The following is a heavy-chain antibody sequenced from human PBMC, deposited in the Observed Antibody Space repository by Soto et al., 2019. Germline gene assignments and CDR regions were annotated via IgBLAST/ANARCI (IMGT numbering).Heavy chain of an antibody. CDR1: GFTFSSYA. D-gene: IGHD2-21*02. J-gene: IGHJ6*03. Sequence: GGSLRLSCAASGFTFSSYAMSWVRQAPGKGLEWVSAISGSGGSTYYADSVKGRFTISRDNSKNTLYLQMNSLRAEDTAVYYCAKDGDFEGYYYYYMDVWGKGTTVTVSS. V-gene: IGHV3-23*01. CDR3: AKDGDFEGYYYYYMDV. CDR2: ISGSGGST.